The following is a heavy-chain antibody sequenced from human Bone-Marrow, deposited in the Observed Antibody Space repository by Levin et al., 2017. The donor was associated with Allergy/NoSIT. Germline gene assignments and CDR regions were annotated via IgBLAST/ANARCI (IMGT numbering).Heavy chain of an antibody. CDR2: ISSTSNHI. D-gene: IGHD3-10*01. V-gene: IGHV3-21*06. J-gene: IGHJ2*01. CDR1: GFDFSIYT. CDR3: ARGFGIGVPDSSQNWYFGL. Sequence: GGSLRLSCAASGFDFSIYTMNWVRQAPGKGLEWVSSISSTSNHIYYADSLKGRFTVSRDNANNSVFLQMNSLRAEDTAIYYCARGFGIGVPDSSQNWYFGLWGRGTLVTVSS.